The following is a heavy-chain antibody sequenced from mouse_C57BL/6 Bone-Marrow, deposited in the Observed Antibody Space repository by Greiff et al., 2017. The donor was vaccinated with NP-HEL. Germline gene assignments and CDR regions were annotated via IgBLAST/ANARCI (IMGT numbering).Heavy chain of an antibody. CDR2: IDPETGGT. CDR3: TRSEVYYAMDY. Sequence: VQLQQSGAELVRPGASVTLSCKASGYTFTDYEMHWVKQTPVHGLEWIGAIDPETGGTAYNQKFKGKATLTADKSSSTAYMELRSLTSEDSAVYYCTRSEVYYAMDYWGQGTSVTVSS. J-gene: IGHJ4*01. CDR1: GYTFTDYE. V-gene: IGHV1-15*01.